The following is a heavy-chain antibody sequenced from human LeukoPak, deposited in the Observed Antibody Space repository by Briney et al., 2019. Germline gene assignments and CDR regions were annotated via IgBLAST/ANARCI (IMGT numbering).Heavy chain of an antibody. CDR2: ISGSGGST. CDR1: GFTFSSYA. J-gene: IGHJ1*01. CDR3: AKDSGYYDSSGYSVFQH. V-gene: IGHV3-23*01. D-gene: IGHD3-22*01. Sequence: PSGGSLRLSCAASGFTFSSYAMSWVRQAPGKGLEWVSAISGSGGSTYYADSVKGRFTISRDNSKNTLYLQMNSLRAGDTAVYYCAKDSGYYDSSGYSVFQHWGQGTLVTVSS.